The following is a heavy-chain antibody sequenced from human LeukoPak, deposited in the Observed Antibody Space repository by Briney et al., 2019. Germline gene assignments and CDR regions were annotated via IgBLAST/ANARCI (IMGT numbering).Heavy chain of an antibody. J-gene: IGHJ3*02. CDR1: GYTFTSYG. D-gene: IGHD2-2*01. Sequence: ASGKVSCKASGYTFTSYGISWVRQATGQGLEWMGWISAYNGNTNYAQELQGRVTMTTDTSTSTAYMELRSLRSDDTAVYYCARDSGYCSSTSCYAFDIWGQGTMVTVSS. CDR2: ISAYNGNT. CDR3: ARDSGYCSSTSCYAFDI. V-gene: IGHV1-18*01.